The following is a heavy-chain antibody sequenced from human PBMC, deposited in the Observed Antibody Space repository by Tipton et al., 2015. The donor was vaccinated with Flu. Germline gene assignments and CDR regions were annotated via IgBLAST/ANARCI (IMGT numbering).Heavy chain of an antibody. V-gene: IGHV4-38-2*02. CDR2: IHQTGNT. CDR1: GDSIGSRYY. J-gene: IGHJ4*02. CDR3: ARVGNYLGFSFDH. D-gene: IGHD5-24*01. Sequence: TLSLTCSVSGDSIGSRYYWGWIRQPPGKGLEWIGNIHQTGNTYYNPSLKSRVTISVARSKNQFSLRLTSVTAEDTAAYYCARVGNYLGFSFDHWGQGTLVTVSS.